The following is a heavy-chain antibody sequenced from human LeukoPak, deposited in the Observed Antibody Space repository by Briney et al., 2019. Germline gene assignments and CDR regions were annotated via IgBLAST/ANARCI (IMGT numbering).Heavy chain of an antibody. D-gene: IGHD4-23*01. CDR3: AKGRYHLATVALLDY. Sequence: GGSLRLSCAASGFTFSSYWMSWVRQAPGKGLEWVSSISSSSSYIYYADSVKGRFTISRDNAKNSLYLQMNSLRAEDTAVYYCAKGRYHLATVALLDYWGQGTLVTVSS. J-gene: IGHJ4*02. CDR1: GFTFSSYW. CDR2: ISSSSSYI. V-gene: IGHV3-21*01.